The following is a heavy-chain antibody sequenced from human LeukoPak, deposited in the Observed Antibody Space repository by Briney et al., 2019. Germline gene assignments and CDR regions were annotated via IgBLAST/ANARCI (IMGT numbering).Heavy chain of an antibody. CDR1: GGSISRYY. V-gene: IGHV4-4*09. CDR2: IYTSGST. J-gene: IGHJ4*02. Sequence: SETLSLTCTVSGGSISRYYWSWIRQPPGKGLEWIGYIYTSGSTNYNPSLKSRVTISVDTSKNQFSLKLSSVTAADTAVYYCARHAIVYGGEDYWGQGTLVTVSS. CDR3: ARHAIVYGGEDY. D-gene: IGHD3-16*01.